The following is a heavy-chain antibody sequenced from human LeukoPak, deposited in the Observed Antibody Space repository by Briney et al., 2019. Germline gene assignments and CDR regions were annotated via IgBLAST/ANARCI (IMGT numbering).Heavy chain of an antibody. D-gene: IGHD3-22*01. Sequence: GASVKVSCKASGYTFTSYGISWVRQPPGQGLEWMGWISAYNGNTNYAQKLQGRATMTTDTSTSTAYMELRSLRSDDTAVYYCARSPPYDREDYWGQGTLVTVSS. CDR1: GYTFTSYG. CDR2: ISAYNGNT. CDR3: ARSPPYDREDY. V-gene: IGHV1-18*01. J-gene: IGHJ4*02.